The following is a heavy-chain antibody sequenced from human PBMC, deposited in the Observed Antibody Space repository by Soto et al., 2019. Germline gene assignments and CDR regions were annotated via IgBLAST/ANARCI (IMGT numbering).Heavy chain of an antibody. CDR2: IYSGGST. CDR1: GFTVSSNY. V-gene: IGHV3-53*01. J-gene: IGHJ5*02. Sequence: GESLKISCAASGFTVSSNYMSWVRQAPGKGLEWVSVIYSGGSTYYADSVKGRFTISRDNSKNTLYLQMNSLRAEDTAVYYCARLPYSSSWYGWFDPWGQGTLVTVSS. CDR3: ARLPYSSSWYGWFDP. D-gene: IGHD6-13*01.